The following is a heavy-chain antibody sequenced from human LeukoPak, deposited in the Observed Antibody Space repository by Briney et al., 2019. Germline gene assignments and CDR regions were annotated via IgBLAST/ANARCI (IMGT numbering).Heavy chain of an antibody. J-gene: IGHJ5*02. CDR3: ARDLAWGADLMGPTDDWLDP. CDR1: GYTFLSYG. D-gene: IGHD1-26*01. V-gene: IGHV1-18*01. CDR2: ISNYNGNT. Sequence: GASVRVSCKASGYTFLSYGFSWVRRAPGQGLEWMGWISNYNGNTNYAPNFHGRLTMTIDTSTTTSYMELRSLRSDDTADYYCARDLAWGADLMGPTDDWLDPWGQGTLVTVSS.